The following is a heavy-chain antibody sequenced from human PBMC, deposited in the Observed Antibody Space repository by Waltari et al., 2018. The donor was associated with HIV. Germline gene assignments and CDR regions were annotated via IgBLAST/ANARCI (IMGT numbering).Heavy chain of an antibody. D-gene: IGHD3-16*01. CDR1: GDTFTDNY. CDR2: IHPNSGGT. CDR3: ARSRNSYGPFDY. J-gene: IGHJ4*02. V-gene: IGHV1-2*06. Sequence: QVQLVPFGAGVKKPGASVKVSCKPAGDTFTDNYINWVRQAPGQGLEWMGRIHPNSGGTNYAQTFQGRVTMTRDTSGSTVYMELSRLRSDDTAVYFCARSRNSYGPFDYWGQGTLVTVSS.